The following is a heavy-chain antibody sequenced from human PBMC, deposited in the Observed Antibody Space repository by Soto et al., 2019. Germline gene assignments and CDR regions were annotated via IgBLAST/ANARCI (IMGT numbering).Heavy chain of an antibody. CDR2: IYYSGST. J-gene: IGHJ4*02. V-gene: IGHV4-59*12. CDR3: ARTDYGLDY. CDR1: GGSISSYY. D-gene: IGHD4-17*01. Sequence: SETLSLTCTVSGGSISSYYWSWIRQPPGKGLEWIGYIYYSGSTNYNPSLKSRVTISVDTSKNQFSLKLSSVTAADTAVYYCARTDYGLDYWGQGTLVTVSS.